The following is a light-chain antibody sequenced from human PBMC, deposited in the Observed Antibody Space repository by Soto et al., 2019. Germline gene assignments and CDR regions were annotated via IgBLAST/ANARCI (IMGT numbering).Light chain of an antibody. J-gene: IGLJ3*02. CDR1: SSDIGDYNY. V-gene: IGLV2-14*01. CDR3: SSSTTTTSLVV. CDR2: DVS. Sequence: HSVLTQPASVSGSPGQSITISCTGTSSDIGDYNYVSWYQQYPGKVPKLVIYDVSHRPSGVSNRFSGSKSGNTASLTISGLQAEDEADYYCSSSTTTTSLVVFGGGTKVTVL.